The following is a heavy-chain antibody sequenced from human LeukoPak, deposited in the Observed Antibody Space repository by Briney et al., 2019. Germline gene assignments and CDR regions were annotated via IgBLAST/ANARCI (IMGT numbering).Heavy chain of an antibody. Sequence: LAGGSLRLSCAASGFTFSSYAMHWVRQAPGKGLEWVAVISYDGSNKYYADSVRGRFTISRDNSKNTLYLQMNSLRAEDTAVYYCARLRLYYDFWSGYHYWGQGTLVTVSS. CDR3: ARLRLYYDFWSGYHY. J-gene: IGHJ4*02. V-gene: IGHV3-30-3*01. D-gene: IGHD3-3*01. CDR2: ISYDGSNK. CDR1: GFTFSSYA.